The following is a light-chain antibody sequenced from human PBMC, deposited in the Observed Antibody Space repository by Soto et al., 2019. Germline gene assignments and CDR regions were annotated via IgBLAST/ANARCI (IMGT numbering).Light chain of an antibody. V-gene: IGKV1-33*01. CDR3: QQYDNLLPIT. CDR1: QDIAKN. J-gene: IGKJ5*01. CDR2: DAS. Sequence: IQMTQSPSSLSASVGDRVTITCQASQDIAKNLKWYQQKPGKAPKLLIYDASSLQTGVPSRFSGGGSATHSTFTISSLQSEDIATYYCQQYDNLLPITFGPGTRLEIK.